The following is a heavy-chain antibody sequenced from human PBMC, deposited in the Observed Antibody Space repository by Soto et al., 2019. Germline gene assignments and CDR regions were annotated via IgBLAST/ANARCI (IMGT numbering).Heavy chain of an antibody. Sequence: QVQLVESGGGVVQPGGSLRPPCAPSGFTLSGDGMHWFRRPPGKGLWWVAVISYEESYKNYADSMKGRVTISRDNSKNTLYVQMNSLRAEDTAVYYCAKEGSVVATTPDFDYWGQGTLVTVSS. V-gene: IGHV3-30*18. CDR3: AKEGSVVATTPDFDY. CDR1: GFTLSGDG. D-gene: IGHD5-12*01. J-gene: IGHJ4*02. CDR2: ISYEESYK.